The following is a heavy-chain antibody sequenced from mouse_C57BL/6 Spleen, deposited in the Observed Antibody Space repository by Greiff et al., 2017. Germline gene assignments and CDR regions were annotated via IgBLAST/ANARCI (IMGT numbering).Heavy chain of an antibody. D-gene: IGHD2-10*02. CDR3: EEWYGSYAMDY. J-gene: IGHJ4*01. Sequence: EVKLQQSGPELVQPGASVSISCKASGYSFTGYYVHWVKQSPEKSLEWIGEINPSNGGTTYKQKFKANDTISIDKSSSTANMQHESQTSEDSAVYYWEEWYGSYAMDYWGQGTSVTVSS. CDR1: GYSFTGYY. CDR2: INPSNGGT. V-gene: IGHV1-42*01.